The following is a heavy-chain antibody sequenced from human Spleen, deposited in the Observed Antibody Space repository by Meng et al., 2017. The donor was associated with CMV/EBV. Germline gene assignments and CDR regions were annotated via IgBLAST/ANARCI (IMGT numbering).Heavy chain of an antibody. CDR2: IRYDGSNK. V-gene: IGHV3-30*02. CDR3: AKDRVGRYCSSTSCYYFDY. J-gene: IGHJ4*02. D-gene: IGHD2-2*01. Sequence: GESLKISCAASGFTFSSYGMHWVRQAPGKGLEWVAFIRYDGSNKYYADSVKGRFTISRDNSKNTLYLQMNSLRAEDTAVYYCAKDRVGRYCSSTSCYYFDYWGQGTLVTVS. CDR1: GFTFSSYG.